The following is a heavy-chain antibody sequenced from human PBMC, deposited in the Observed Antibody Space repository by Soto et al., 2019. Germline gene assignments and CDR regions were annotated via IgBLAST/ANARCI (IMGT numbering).Heavy chain of an antibody. V-gene: IGHV3-23*01. CDR3: AKGHHYDFWSGYYGGGWFDP. D-gene: IGHD3-3*01. CDR1: GFTFSSYA. CDR2: ISGSGGST. Sequence: EVQLLESGGGLVQPGGSLRLSCAASGFTFSSYAMSWVRQAPGKGLEWVSAISGSGGSTYYADSVKGRCTITRDNAKYTLYLQMNSMRAEDTAVYYCAKGHHYDFWSGYYGGGWFDPWGQGTLVTVSS. J-gene: IGHJ5*02.